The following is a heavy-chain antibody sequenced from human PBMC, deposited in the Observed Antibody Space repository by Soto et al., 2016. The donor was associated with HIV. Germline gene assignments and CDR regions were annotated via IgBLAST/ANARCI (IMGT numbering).Heavy chain of an antibody. Sequence: QVQLQESGPGLVKPSETLSLICTVSGGSISSYYWSWIRQPPGKGLEWIGYIYYTGTTKYNPSLESRVTISVDRSKNQYSLKLKSVTAADTAVYYCARDRTLXGLGTNWFDPGAREPWSPSPQ. V-gene: IGHV4-59*01. CDR1: GGSISSYY. CDR2: IYYTGTT. CDR3: ARDRTLXGLGTNWFDP. J-gene: IGHJ5*02. D-gene: IGHD3-10*01.